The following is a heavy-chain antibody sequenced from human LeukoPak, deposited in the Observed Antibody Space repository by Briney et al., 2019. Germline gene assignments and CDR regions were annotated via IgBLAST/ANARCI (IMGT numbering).Heavy chain of an antibody. CDR2: ISSSSSTI. CDR1: GFTFSSYG. V-gene: IGHV3-48*01. Sequence: GRSLRLSCAASGFTFSSYGMHWVRQAPGKGLEWVSYISSSSSTIYYADSVKGRFTISRDNAKNSLYLQMNSLRAEDTAVYYCARRRIAAAGNYFDYWGQGTLVTVSS. CDR3: ARRRIAAAGNYFDY. J-gene: IGHJ4*02. D-gene: IGHD6-13*01.